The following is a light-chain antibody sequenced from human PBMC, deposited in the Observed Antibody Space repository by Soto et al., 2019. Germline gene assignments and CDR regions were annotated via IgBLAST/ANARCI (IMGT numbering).Light chain of an antibody. CDR2: KAS. Sequence: DIQMTQTPSTLSASVGDRVTITCRASQSISNWLDWYQQKPGKAPKLLIYKASILENGVPSRFTGSGSETEFTLSINSLQPDDFATYYCQQFDAYSSTFGQGTQLEMK. CDR1: QSISNW. CDR3: QQFDAYSST. V-gene: IGKV1-5*03. J-gene: IGKJ2*01.